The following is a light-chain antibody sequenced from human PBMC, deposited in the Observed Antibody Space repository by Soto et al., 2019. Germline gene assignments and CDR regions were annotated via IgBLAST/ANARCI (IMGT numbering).Light chain of an antibody. J-gene: IGKJ2*02. CDR2: DAS. CDR1: QSISSW. Sequence: DIQMTQSPSTLSASVGERVTITCRASQSISSWLAWYQQKPGKAPKLLIYDASSLESGVPSRFSGSGSGTEFTLTISSLQPDDFATYYCQQYRTFGQGTKLEIK. V-gene: IGKV1-5*01. CDR3: QQYRT.